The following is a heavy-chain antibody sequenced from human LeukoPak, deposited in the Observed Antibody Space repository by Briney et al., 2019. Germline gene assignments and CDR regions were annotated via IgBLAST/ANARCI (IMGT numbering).Heavy chain of an antibody. CDR2: TSGSGGST. CDR3: ARRSGHYYWYFDL. V-gene: IGHV3-23*01. J-gene: IGHJ2*01. Sequence: GGSLRLSCAASGFTFSSYAMSWVRQAPGKGLEWVSTTSGSGGSTNHADSVKGRFTISRDNAKNSLYLQMNSLRAEDTAVYYCARRSGHYYWYFDLWGRGTLVTVSS. D-gene: IGHD6-25*01. CDR1: GFTFSSYA.